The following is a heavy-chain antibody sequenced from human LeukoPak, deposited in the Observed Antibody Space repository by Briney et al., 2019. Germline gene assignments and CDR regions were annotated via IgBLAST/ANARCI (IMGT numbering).Heavy chain of an antibody. V-gene: IGHV3-21*01. CDR1: GFTLSSYT. CDR3: ARDAYCSTTSCKEYFDL. D-gene: IGHD2-2*01. CDR2: ITSSSSYI. J-gene: IGHJ2*01. Sequence: GGSLRLSCAASGFTLSSYTMNWVRQAPGKGLEWVSSITSSSSYIYYADSVKGRFTISRDNAKNSLYLQMNSLRAEDTAVYYCARDAYCSTTSCKEYFDLWGRGTLVTVSS.